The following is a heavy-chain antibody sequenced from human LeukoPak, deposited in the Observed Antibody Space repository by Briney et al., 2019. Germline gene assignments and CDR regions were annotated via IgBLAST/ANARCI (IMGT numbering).Heavy chain of an antibody. CDR1: GFTFSSSA. J-gene: IGHJ4*02. D-gene: IGHD4-17*01. CDR2: ISNNGGYT. CDR3: ATDRQLRYFDH. Sequence: GGSLRLSCAASGFTFSSSAMSWVRQAPGKGLEWVSAISNNGGYTYYADSVQGRFTISRDNSKNTLVLQMNSLRAEDTAVYYCATDRQLRYFDHWGQGTLVTVSS. V-gene: IGHV3-23*01.